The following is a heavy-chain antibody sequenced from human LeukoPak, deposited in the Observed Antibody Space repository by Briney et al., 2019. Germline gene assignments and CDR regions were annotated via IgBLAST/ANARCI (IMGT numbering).Heavy chain of an antibody. J-gene: IGHJ4*02. Sequence: GSLRLSCAASGFTFCTYAMSWVRQAPEKGLEWVSTISGSGGSTYYADSVKGRFTISRDNSKNTLYLQMNSLRAEDTAVYYCALQFIAVAGKFDHWGQGTLVTVSS. D-gene: IGHD6-19*01. CDR3: ALQFIAVAGKFDH. V-gene: IGHV3-23*01. CDR2: ISGSGGST. CDR1: GFTFCTYA.